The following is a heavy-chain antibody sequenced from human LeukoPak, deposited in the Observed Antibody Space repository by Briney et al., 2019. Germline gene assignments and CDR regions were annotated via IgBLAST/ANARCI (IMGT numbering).Heavy chain of an antibody. Sequence: ASVKVSRKASGYTFTGYYMHWVRQAPGQGLEWMGWINPNSGGTNYAQKFQGRVTMTRDTSISTAYMELSRLRSDDTAVYYCARVITAMVTAFDYWGQGTLVTVSS. CDR3: ARVITAMVTAFDY. CDR1: GYTFTGYY. J-gene: IGHJ4*02. D-gene: IGHD5-18*01. V-gene: IGHV1-2*02. CDR2: INPNSGGT.